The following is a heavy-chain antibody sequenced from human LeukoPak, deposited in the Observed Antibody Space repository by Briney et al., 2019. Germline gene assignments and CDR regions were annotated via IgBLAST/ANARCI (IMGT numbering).Heavy chain of an antibody. D-gene: IGHD3-16*01. CDR2: ISSSSSYI. Sequence: GGSLRLSCAASGFTFSSYSMNWVRQAPGKGLEWVSSISSSSSYIYYADSVKGRFTISRDNAKNSLYPQMNSLRAEDTAVYYCARGTFDYYGMDVWGQGTTVTVSS. CDR3: ARGTFDYYGMDV. V-gene: IGHV3-21*01. CDR1: GFTFSSYS. J-gene: IGHJ6*02.